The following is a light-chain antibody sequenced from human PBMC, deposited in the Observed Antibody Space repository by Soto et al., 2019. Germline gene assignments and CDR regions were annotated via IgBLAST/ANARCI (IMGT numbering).Light chain of an antibody. V-gene: IGLV3-1*01. J-gene: IGLJ3*02. CDR2: KDS. Sequence: SSELTQPPSVSVSPGQTASITCSGDKLGDKYACWYQQKPGQSPVVVIYKDSKRPSGIPERFSGSNSGNTATLTISGTQAMDEADYYCQAWDTSTAGGVFGGGTKLTVL. CDR3: QAWDTSTAGGV. CDR1: KLGDKY.